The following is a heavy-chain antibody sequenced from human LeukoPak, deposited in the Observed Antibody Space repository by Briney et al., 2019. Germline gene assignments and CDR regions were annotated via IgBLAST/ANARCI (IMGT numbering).Heavy chain of an antibody. J-gene: IGHJ3*02. D-gene: IGHD3-10*01. CDR1: GFTFSSYG. V-gene: IGHV3-30*18. CDR2: ISYDGSNK. CDR3: AKELLWFGADPGAFDI. Sequence: GGSLRLSCAASGFTFSSYGMHWVRQAPGKGLEWVAVISYDGSNKYYADSVKGRFTISRDNSKNTLYLQMNSLRAEDTAVYYCAKELLWFGADPGAFDIWGQGTMVTVSS.